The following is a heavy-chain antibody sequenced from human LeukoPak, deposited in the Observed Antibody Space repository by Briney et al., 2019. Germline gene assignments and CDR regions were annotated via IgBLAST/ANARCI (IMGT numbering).Heavy chain of an antibody. CDR1: GLTFSSYA. D-gene: IGHD3-22*01. CDR2: ISYDGSNK. CDR3: ARAHFEYDSSGYYFLGY. Sequence: GVSLRLSCAASGLTFSSYAIHWVRQAPGKGLEWVAVISYDGSNKYYADSVKGRFTISRDNSKNTLYLQMNSLRAEDTAVYYCARAHFEYDSSGYYFLGYWGQGTLVTVSS. V-gene: IGHV3-30-3*01. J-gene: IGHJ4*02.